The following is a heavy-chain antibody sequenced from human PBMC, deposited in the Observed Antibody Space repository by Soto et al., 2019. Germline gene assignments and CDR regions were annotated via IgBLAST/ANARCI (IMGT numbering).Heavy chain of an antibody. Sequence: QVQLVQSGAEVKKPGSSVKVSCKASGGTFSSYAISWVRQAPGQGLEWMGGIIPIFGTANYAQKFQSKVTITAHESTSKAYMELSSLRSEDTPVYYCARLAYYYGSGRNNWFDPWGQGTLVTVSS. D-gene: IGHD3-10*01. V-gene: IGHV1-69*01. CDR1: GGTFSSYA. CDR2: IIPIFGTA. CDR3: ARLAYYYGSGRNNWFDP. J-gene: IGHJ5*02.